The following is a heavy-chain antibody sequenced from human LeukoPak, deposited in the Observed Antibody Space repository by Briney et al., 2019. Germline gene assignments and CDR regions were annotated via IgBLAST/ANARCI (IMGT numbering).Heavy chain of an antibody. Sequence: GGSLRLSCAASGFTFSSYAMSWVRQAPGKGLEWVSVIFSGGGTYSADSVKGRFTISRDTSENTLYLQMNSLRVEDTAVYYCARVRDGYFFDYWGQGTLVTVSS. J-gene: IGHJ4*02. CDR3: ARVRDGYFFDY. CDR2: IFSGGGT. V-gene: IGHV3-53*01. CDR1: GFTFSSYA. D-gene: IGHD5-24*01.